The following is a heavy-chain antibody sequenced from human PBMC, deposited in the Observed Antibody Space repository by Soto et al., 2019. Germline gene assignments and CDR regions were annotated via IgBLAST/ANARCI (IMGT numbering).Heavy chain of an antibody. Sequence: GASVKVSCKASGYTFTSYAMHWVRQAPGQRLEWMGWINAGNGNTKYSQKFQGRVTITRDTSASTAYMELSSLRSEDTAVYYFAIPNRLYYGSGTHEIDAFDIWGQGTMVTVSS. CDR1: GYTFTSYA. D-gene: IGHD3-10*01. CDR2: INAGNGNT. CDR3: AIPNRLYYGSGTHEIDAFDI. J-gene: IGHJ3*02. V-gene: IGHV1-3*01.